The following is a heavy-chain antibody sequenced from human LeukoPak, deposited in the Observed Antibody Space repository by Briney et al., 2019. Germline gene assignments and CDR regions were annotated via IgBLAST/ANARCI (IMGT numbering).Heavy chain of an antibody. V-gene: IGHV4-34*01. J-gene: IGHJ4*02. CDR1: GASFSGYY. D-gene: IGHD1-14*01. Sequence: SETLSLTCAVYGASFSGYYWSWIRQPPGRGLEWIGEINHSGSTNYNPSLKSRVTISVDTSKNQFSLKLSSVTAADTAVYYCARIKTVYDYWGQGTLVTVSS. CDR2: INHSGST. CDR3: ARIKTVYDY.